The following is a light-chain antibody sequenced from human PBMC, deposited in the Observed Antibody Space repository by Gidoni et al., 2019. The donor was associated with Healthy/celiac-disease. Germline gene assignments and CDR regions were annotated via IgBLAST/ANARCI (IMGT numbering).Light chain of an antibody. Sequence: QSVLTQPPSVSVAPGQRVTIPCTGSSSNIGAGYDVHWYQQLPGTAPKLLIYGNSNRPSGVPDRFSGSKSGTSASLAITGLQAEDEADYYCQSYDSSLSGWVFGGGTKLTVL. V-gene: IGLV1-40*01. CDR3: QSYDSSLSGWV. CDR2: GNS. J-gene: IGLJ3*02. CDR1: SSNIGAGYD.